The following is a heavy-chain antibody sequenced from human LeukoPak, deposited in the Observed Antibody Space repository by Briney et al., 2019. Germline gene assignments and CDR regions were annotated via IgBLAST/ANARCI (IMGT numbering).Heavy chain of an antibody. CDR1: GFTFSSYS. J-gene: IGHJ4*02. CDR3: ARVRVRGVIGYFDY. CDR2: ISSSSSYI. V-gene: IGHV3-21*01. D-gene: IGHD3-10*01. Sequence: PGGSLRLSCAASGFTFSSYSMNWVRQAPGKGLEWVSSISSSSSYIYYADSVKGRFTISRDSAKNSLSLQMNSLRAEDTAVYYCARVRVRGVIGYFDYWGQGTLVTVSS.